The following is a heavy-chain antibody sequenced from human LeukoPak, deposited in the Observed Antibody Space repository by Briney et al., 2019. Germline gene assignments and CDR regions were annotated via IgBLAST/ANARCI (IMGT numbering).Heavy chain of an antibody. CDR2: ISSSSTTI. V-gene: IGHV3-48*01. J-gene: IGHJ4*02. D-gene: IGHD3-22*01. CDR1: GFTFSTYS. CDR3: TKGRRMIDGDY. Sequence: PGGSLRLSCAASGFTFSTYSMNWVRQAPGKGLEWVSYISSSSTTIYYADSVKGRFTISRDNSKNTLYLQMNSLRAEDTAVYYCTKGRRMIDGDYWGQGTLVTVSS.